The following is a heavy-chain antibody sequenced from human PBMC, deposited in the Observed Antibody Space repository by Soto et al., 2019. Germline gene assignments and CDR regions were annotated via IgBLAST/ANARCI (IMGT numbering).Heavy chain of an antibody. CDR2: IRGDGDTT. V-gene: IGHV3-23*01. Sequence: EAQLFESGGGLVQPGGSLRLSCAASGFIFSNYGMSWVRQAPGKGLEWVSLIRGDGDTTYYADSVKGRFTISRDNSKSILYLQMTSLTAEDTAVYYCAPPHYYDISNWGQGTLVIVSS. CDR1: GFIFSNYG. CDR3: APPHYYDISN. J-gene: IGHJ4*02. D-gene: IGHD3-9*01.